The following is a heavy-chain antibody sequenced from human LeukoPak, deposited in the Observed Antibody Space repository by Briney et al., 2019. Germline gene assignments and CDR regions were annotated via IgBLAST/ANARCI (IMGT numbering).Heavy chain of an antibody. J-gene: IGHJ4*02. CDR3: TKVMEQQLFSTDY. Sequence: GGSLRLSCAASGFAFSTYGMHWVRQAPGKGLEWVAFIRYDGSNENYTDSVKGRFTISRDNSKNTVYLQMNSLRTEDTAIYYCTKVMEQQLFSTDYWGQGTLVTVSS. CDR1: GFAFSTYG. CDR2: IRYDGSNE. V-gene: IGHV3-30*02. D-gene: IGHD1-1*01.